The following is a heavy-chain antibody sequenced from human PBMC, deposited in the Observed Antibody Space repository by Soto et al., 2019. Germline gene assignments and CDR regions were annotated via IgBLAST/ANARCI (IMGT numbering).Heavy chain of an antibody. V-gene: IGHV3-21*01. Sequence: AGSLRLSCVASGFTFRRYTMNWFRQAPWPVLAWVSSIRWFSPYTFYADSVQGRFTISRDNAKNSLYLQMNSLRAEDTAVYYCARDFPYCSSTSCHLKMGYYGMDVWGQGTTVTAYS. D-gene: IGHD2-2*01. CDR2: IRWFSPYT. CDR1: GFTFRRYT. J-gene: IGHJ6*02. CDR3: ARDFPYCSSTSCHLKMGYYGMDV.